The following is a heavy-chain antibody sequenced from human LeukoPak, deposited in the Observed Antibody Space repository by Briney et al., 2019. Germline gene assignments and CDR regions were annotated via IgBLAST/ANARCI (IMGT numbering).Heavy chain of an antibody. CDR3: ARVSARGYCTNGVCYSDPKPLHYFDY. CDR2: INPNSGGT. J-gene: IGHJ4*02. CDR1: GYTFTGYY. Sequence: ASVKVSCKASGYTFTGYYMHWVRQAPGQGLEWMGWINPNSGGTNYAQKFQGRVTMTRDTSISTAYMELSRLRSDATAVYYCARVSARGYCTNGVCYSDPKPLHYFDYWGQGTLVTVSS. D-gene: IGHD2-8*01. V-gene: IGHV1-2*02.